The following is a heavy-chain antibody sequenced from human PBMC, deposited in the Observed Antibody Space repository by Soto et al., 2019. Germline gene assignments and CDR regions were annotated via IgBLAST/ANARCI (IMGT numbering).Heavy chain of an antibody. CDR3: AREGRFDWFDP. J-gene: IGHJ5*02. Sequence: VELVESGGALVQPGGSLRLSCVASGFTFSDYEMNWVRQAPGKGLEWVSYFSSSSSTIYYADSMKDRFTISRDNAKNSLYLQMHSLRVDDTALYYCAREGRFDWFDPWGQGTLVTV. D-gene: IGHD3-3*01. CDR1: GFTFSDYE. CDR2: FSSSSSTI. V-gene: IGHV3-48*03.